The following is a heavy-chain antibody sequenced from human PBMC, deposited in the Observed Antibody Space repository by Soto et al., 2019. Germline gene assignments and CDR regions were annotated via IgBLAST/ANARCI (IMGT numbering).Heavy chain of an antibody. CDR2: ISDSGST. Sequence: SETLSLTCNVSGGSISNYYWNWIRQPPGKRLEWIGYISDSGSTKYNPSLMSRVTISADMSKNQVSLKVKSVAAADTAIYYCARARLVGRRNWDYFDYWGQGTLVTVSS. D-gene: IGHD3-16*01. CDR1: GGSISNYY. J-gene: IGHJ4*02. V-gene: IGHV4-59*01. CDR3: ARARLVGRRNWDYFDY.